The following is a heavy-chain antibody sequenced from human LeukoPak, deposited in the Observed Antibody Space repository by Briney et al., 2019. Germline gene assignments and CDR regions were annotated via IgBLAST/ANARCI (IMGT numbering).Heavy chain of an antibody. CDR1: GFTFSDYH. Sequence: GGSLRLSCAASGFTFSDYHMSWIRQAPGKGLEWVAVISPDGSGKNYVDSVEGRFTISRDNSKNTLYVQMNSLRAEDTAVYFCARGYDSNLDYYYYMDVWGKGTTVTVSS. V-gene: IGHV3-30*03. CDR2: ISPDGSGK. CDR3: ARGYDSNLDYYYYMDV. J-gene: IGHJ6*03. D-gene: IGHD3-16*01.